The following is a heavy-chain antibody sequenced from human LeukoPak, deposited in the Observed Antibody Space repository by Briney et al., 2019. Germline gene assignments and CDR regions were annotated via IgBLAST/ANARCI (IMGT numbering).Heavy chain of an antibody. CDR2: IYYSGST. CDR3: ATSSGYPFDY. Sequence: SETLSLTCTVSGGSISSSSYYWGWIRQPPGKGLEGIGSIYYSGSTYYNPSLKSRVTISVDTSKNQFSLKLSSVTAADTAVYYCATSSGYPFDYWGQGTLVTVSS. V-gene: IGHV4-39*01. J-gene: IGHJ4*02. CDR1: GGSISSSSYY. D-gene: IGHD3-22*01.